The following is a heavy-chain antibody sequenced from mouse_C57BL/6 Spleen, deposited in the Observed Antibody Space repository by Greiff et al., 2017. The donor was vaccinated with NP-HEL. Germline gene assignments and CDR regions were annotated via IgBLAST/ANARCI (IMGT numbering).Heavy chain of an antibody. J-gene: IGHJ2*01. Sequence: EVQLQQSGPELVKPGASVKISCKASGYTFTDYYMNWVKQSHGKSLEWIGDINPNNGGTSYNQKFKGKATLTVDKSSSTAYMELRSLTSEDSAVYYCARTGTHYFDYWGQSTTLTVSS. CDR2: INPNNGGT. D-gene: IGHD4-1*01. CDR1: GYTFTDYY. V-gene: IGHV1-26*01. CDR3: ARTGTHYFDY.